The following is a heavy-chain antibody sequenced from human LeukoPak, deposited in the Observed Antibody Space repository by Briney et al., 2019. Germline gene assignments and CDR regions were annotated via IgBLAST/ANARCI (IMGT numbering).Heavy chain of an antibody. J-gene: IGHJ4*02. CDR2: ISYDGSNK. CDR3: ARDGGDCSGDSCYVDY. Sequence: QPGRSLRLSCAASGFTFSSYGMHWVRQAPGKGLEWVAVISYDGSNKYYADSVKGRFTISRDNSKNTLYLQMNSLRAEDTAVYYCARDGGDCSGDSCYVDYWGQGTLVTVSS. D-gene: IGHD2-15*01. CDR1: GFTFSSYG. V-gene: IGHV3-30*03.